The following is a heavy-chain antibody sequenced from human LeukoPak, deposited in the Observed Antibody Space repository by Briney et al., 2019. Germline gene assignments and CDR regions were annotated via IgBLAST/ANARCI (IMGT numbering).Heavy chain of an antibody. CDR1: GFTFSSYS. CDR3: ARAVPRGYYFDY. J-gene: IGHJ4*02. Sequence: GSLRLSCAASGFTFSSYSMNWVRQAPGKGLEWVSSISSSSSYIYYADSVKGRFTISRDNAKNSLYLQMNSLRAEDTAVYYCARAVPRGYYFDYWGQGTLVTISS. V-gene: IGHV3-21*01. CDR2: ISSSSSYI.